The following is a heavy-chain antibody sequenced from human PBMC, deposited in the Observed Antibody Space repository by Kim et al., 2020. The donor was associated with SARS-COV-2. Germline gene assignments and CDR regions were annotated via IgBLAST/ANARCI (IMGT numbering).Heavy chain of an antibody. V-gene: IGHV3-30*18. Sequence: GGSLRLSCAASGFTFSSYGMHWVRQAPGKGLEWVAVISYDGSNKYYADSVKGRFTISRDNSKNTLYPQMNSLRAEDTAVYYCAKDLAAAGRGGYYYYYGMDVSGQGTTVTVSS. D-gene: IGHD6-13*01. CDR3: AKDLAAAGRGGYYYYYGMDV. J-gene: IGHJ6*02. CDR2: ISYDGSNK. CDR1: GFTFSSYG.